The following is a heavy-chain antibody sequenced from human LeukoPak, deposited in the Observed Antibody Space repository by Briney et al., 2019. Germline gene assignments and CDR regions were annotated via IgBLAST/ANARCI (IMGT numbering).Heavy chain of an antibody. V-gene: IGHV4-39*01. J-gene: IGHJ5*02. CDR3: ARAPGYCSGGSCTRGYNWFDP. CDR1: GGSISSSDYY. Sequence: SETLSLTCTVSGGSISSSDYYWGWIRQPPGTGLEWIGSIYYGGSTYYNPSLKSRVTISVDTSMNQFSLKLSFVTTADTAVYYCARAPGYCSGGSCTRGYNWFDPWGQGTLVTVPS. CDR2: IYYGGST. D-gene: IGHD2-15*01.